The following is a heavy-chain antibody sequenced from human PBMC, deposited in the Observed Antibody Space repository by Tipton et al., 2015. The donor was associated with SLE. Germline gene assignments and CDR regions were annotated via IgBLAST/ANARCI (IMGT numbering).Heavy chain of an antibody. D-gene: IGHD3-10*01. V-gene: IGHV4-59*01. Sequence: TLSLTCTVSGDSISPYYWSWIRQPPGKGLEWIAYVYYSGITKYNPSLKSRVTISLDTSKKQFSLTVTSVTAADTAVYYCARDVMGRTTTDRGTYQYYYYMDFWGKGTTVTVSS. J-gene: IGHJ6*03. CDR1: GDSISPYY. CDR3: ARDVMGRTTTDRGTYQYYYYMDF. CDR2: VYYSGIT.